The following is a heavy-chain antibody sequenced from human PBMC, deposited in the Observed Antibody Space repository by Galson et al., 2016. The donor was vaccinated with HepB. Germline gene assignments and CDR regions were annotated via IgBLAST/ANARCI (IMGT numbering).Heavy chain of an antibody. CDR1: GFTFSSHW. CDR2: IFRDGSRT. CDR3: ARDNTGYFYFDY. V-gene: IGHV3-74*01. J-gene: IGHJ4*02. D-gene: IGHD5-18*01. Sequence: SLRLSCAASGFTFSSHWMHWVRQSPGKGLVWVARIFRDGSRTRYADSVEGRFTISRDNAKNTLYLQMDSLGGDDTAVYYCARDNTGYFYFDYWGPGTLVTVSS.